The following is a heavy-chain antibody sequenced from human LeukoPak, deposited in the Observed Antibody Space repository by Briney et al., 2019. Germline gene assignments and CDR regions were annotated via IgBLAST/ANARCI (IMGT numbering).Heavy chain of an antibody. Sequence: GGSLRLSCAASGFTFSSYEMNWVRQAPGKGLEWVSSISSSSSYIYYADSVKGRFTISRDNAKNSLYLQMNSLRAEDTAVYYCARQVGAHPVLDYWGQGTLVTVSS. J-gene: IGHJ4*02. V-gene: IGHV3-21*01. D-gene: IGHD1-26*01. CDR1: GFTFSSYE. CDR2: ISSSSSYI. CDR3: ARQVGAHPVLDY.